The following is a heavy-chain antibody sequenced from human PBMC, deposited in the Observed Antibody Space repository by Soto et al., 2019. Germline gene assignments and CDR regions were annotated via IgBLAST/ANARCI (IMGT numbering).Heavy chain of an antibody. V-gene: IGHV4-38-2*02. J-gene: IGHJ4*02. Sequence: PSETLSLTCAVSGYSISSGYYWGWIRQPPGKGLEWIGSIYHRGSTYYNPSLKRRVTISIDTSKNKFSLKLSSVTAADTAVYYCAREIRTPTEFDYWGQGTLVTVSS. CDR2: IYHRGST. CDR1: GYSISSGYY. D-gene: IGHD4-17*01. CDR3: AREIRTPTEFDY.